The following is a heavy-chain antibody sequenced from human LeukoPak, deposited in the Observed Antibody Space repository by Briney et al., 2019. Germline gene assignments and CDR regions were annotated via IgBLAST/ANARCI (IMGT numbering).Heavy chain of an antibody. V-gene: IGHV4-59*01. CDR2: IYHSGST. CDR1: GGSISSYY. Sequence: SETLSLTCTVSGGSISSYYWSWIRQPPGKGLEWIGYIYHSGSTNYNPSLKSRVTISVDTSKNQFFLKLSSVTAADTAVYYCARASLSGYYYFDYWGQGTLVTVSS. CDR3: ARASLSGYYYFDY. J-gene: IGHJ4*02. D-gene: IGHD3-22*01.